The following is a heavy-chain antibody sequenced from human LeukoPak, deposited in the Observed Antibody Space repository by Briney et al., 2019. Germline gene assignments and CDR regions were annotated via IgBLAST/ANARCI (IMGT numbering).Heavy chain of an antibody. CDR3: ASREGVRAGYFDD. CDR2: ISSNGGST. J-gene: IGHJ4*02. D-gene: IGHD3-10*01. CDR1: GFTFSSYA. Sequence: GGSLRLSCAASGFTFSSYAMHWVRQAPGKGLEYVSAISSNGGSTYYANSVKGRFTISRDNSKNTLYLQMGSLRAEDTAVYYCASREGVRAGYFDDWGQGTLVTVSS. V-gene: IGHV3-64*01.